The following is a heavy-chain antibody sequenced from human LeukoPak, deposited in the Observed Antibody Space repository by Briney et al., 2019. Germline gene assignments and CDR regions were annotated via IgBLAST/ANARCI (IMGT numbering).Heavy chain of an antibody. D-gene: IGHD3-10*01. CDR1: GFTFSSYG. Sequence: GVSLRLSCAASGFTFSSYGMHWVRQAPGKGLEWVAVIWYDGSNKYYADSVKGRFTISRDNSKNTLYLQMNSLRAEDTAVYYCARDWSSGSSLDYWGQGTLVTVSS. J-gene: IGHJ4*02. CDR2: IWYDGSNK. CDR3: ARDWSSGSSLDY. V-gene: IGHV3-33*01.